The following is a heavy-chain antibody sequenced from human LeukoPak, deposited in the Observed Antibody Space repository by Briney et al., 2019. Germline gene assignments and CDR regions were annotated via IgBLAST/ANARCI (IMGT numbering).Heavy chain of an antibody. CDR2: INPNSGGT. Sequence: ASVKVSCKASGYTFTGYYMHWVRQAPGQGLEWMGWINPNSGGTNYAQKFQGRVTMTRDTSISTAYMELSRLRSDDTAVYYCARVRYSGSWYHYYYYMDVWGKGTTVTVSS. CDR1: GYTFTGYY. V-gene: IGHV1-2*02. CDR3: ARVRYSGSWYHYYYYMDV. D-gene: IGHD6-13*01. J-gene: IGHJ6*03.